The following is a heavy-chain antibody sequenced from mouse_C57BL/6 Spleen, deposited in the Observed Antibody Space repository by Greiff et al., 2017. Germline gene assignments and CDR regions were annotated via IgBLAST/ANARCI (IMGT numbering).Heavy chain of an antibody. CDR2: IYPGDGDT. CDR3: ARGDYDDY. Sequence: VQLQQSGASVKISCNASGYAFSSYWMNWVKQRPGKGLEWIGQIYPGDGDTNYNGKFKGKATLTADKSSSTAYMQLSSLTSEDSAVYFCARGDYDDYWGQGTTLTVSS. J-gene: IGHJ2*01. D-gene: IGHD2-4*01. CDR1: GYAFSSYW. V-gene: IGHV1-80*01.